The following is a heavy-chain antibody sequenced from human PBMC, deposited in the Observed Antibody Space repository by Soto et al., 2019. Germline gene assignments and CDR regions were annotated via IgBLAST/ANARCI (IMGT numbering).Heavy chain of an antibody. Sequence: GGSLRLSCAASGFTFSSYAMSWVRQAPGKGLEWVSAISGSGGSTYYADSVKGRFTISRDNSKNTLYLQMNSLRAEDTAVYYCAKYRPRTVTISHSFDYWGQGTLVTVSS. D-gene: IGHD4-17*01. CDR3: AKYRPRTVTISHSFDY. CDR1: GFTFSSYA. J-gene: IGHJ4*02. V-gene: IGHV3-23*01. CDR2: ISGSGGST.